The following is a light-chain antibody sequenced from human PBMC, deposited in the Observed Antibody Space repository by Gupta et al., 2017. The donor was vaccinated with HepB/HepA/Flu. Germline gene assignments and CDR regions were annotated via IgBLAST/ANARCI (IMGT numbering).Light chain of an antibody. CDR2: VNNDGSH. Sequence: QLVLTQSPSASASLGTSVKLTCTLPSGLSRSAIAWHQQQPEKGPRFLMQVNNDGSHIKGVRIPDRFSGSTSGAEHYLTISSLQSEDEADYYCQAWGTGTWVFGGGTKLTVL. V-gene: IGLV4-69*01. CDR3: QAWGTGTWV. J-gene: IGLJ3*02. CDR1: SGLSRSA.